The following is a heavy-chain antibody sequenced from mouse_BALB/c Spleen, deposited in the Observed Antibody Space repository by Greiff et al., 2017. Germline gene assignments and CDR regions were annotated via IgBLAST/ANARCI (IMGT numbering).Heavy chain of an antibody. V-gene: IGHV5-6-5*01. D-gene: IGHD2-1*01. J-gene: IGHJ4*01. CDR3: ARVFGNYGAMDY. CDR1: GFTFSSYA. CDR2: ISSGGST. Sequence: EVKLMESGGGLVKPGGSLKLSCAASGFTFSSYAMSWVRQTPEKRLEWVASISSGGSTYYPDSVKGRFTISRDNARNILYLQMSSLRSEDTAMYYCARVFGNYGAMDYWGQGTSVTVSS.